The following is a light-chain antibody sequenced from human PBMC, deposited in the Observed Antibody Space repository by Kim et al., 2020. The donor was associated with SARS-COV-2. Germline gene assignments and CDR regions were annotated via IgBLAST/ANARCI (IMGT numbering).Light chain of an antibody. V-gene: IGKV1-39*01. Sequence: DIQMTQSPSALSASVGDRVTITCRASQGISSYLNWYQQKPGKTPNLLIYAASSLQSGVPSRFSGSGSGTDFILTISSLQPEDSATYYCQQSYRTPYTFGQGTKLEI. CDR1: QGISSY. CDR2: AAS. CDR3: QQSYRTPYT. J-gene: IGKJ2*01.